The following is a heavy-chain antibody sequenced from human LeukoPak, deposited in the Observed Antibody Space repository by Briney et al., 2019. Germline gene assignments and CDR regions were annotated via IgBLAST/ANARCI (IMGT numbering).Heavy chain of an antibody. Sequence: SETLSLTCTVSGGSISSYYWSWIRQPPGKGLEWIGYIYYSGSTNYNPSLKSRVTISVDTSKNQFSLKLSSVTAADTAVYYCARRGTSGWPGFDYWGQGTLVTVSS. V-gene: IGHV4-59*08. J-gene: IGHJ4*02. CDR2: IYYSGST. CDR3: ARRGTSGWPGFDY. CDR1: GGSISSYY. D-gene: IGHD6-19*01.